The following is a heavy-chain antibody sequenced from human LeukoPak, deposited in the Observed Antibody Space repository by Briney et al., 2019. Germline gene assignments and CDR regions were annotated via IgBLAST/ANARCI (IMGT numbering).Heavy chain of an antibody. CDR1: GFSFSTYG. CDR2: ISGTGGSI. Sequence: PGGSLRLSCVGTGFSFSTYGMTWVRQAPGKGLEWVSLISGTGGSIYYAESVKGRFTISRDNSKNTLYLHMNSLRAEDTAVYYCANSPDGAFDYWGQGTLVTVSS. CDR3: ANSPDGAFDY. J-gene: IGHJ4*02. V-gene: IGHV3-23*01.